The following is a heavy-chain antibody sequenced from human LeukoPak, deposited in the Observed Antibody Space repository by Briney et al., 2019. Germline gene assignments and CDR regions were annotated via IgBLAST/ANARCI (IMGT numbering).Heavy chain of an antibody. D-gene: IGHD5-24*01. J-gene: IGHJ4*02. CDR3: ASQRWLQSSFDY. Sequence: GGSLRLSCAASGFTFDDYGMTWVRQTPGKGLEWVSGIDWNGGTAYADSVKGRFTISRDNAKNSLYLQMNSLRAEDTAVYYCASQRWLQSSFDYWGQGTLVTVSS. CDR2: IDWNGGT. V-gene: IGHV3-20*04. CDR1: GFTFDDYG.